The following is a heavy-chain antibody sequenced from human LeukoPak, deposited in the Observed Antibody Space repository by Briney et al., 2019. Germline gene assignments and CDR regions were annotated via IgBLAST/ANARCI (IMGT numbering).Heavy chain of an antibody. CDR2: ISYDGSNK. D-gene: IGHD3-10*01. CDR3: ARAPHYYGSPFDY. CDR1: GFTFSSYA. Sequence: PGRSLRLPCAASGFTFSSYAMHWVRQAPGKGLEWVAVISYDGSNKYYADSVKGRFTISRDNSKNTLYLQMNSLRAEDTAVYYCARAPHYYGSPFDYWGQGTLVTVSS. J-gene: IGHJ4*02. V-gene: IGHV3-30-3*01.